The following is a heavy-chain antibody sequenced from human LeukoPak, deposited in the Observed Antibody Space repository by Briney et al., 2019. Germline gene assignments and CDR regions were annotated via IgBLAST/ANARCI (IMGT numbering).Heavy chain of an antibody. V-gene: IGHV1-69*06. J-gene: IGHJ5*02. CDR1: GGTFSSYP. Sequence: SVKVSCKASGGTFSSYPISWVRQAPGQGLEWMGGIIPIFGTANYAQKFQGRVTITADTSTDTAYMELSSLRSEDTAVYYCATDLSYVGHRDPSCPIPKGWFDPWGQGTLVTVSS. CDR2: IIPIFGTA. CDR3: ATDLSYVGHRDPSCPIPKGWFDP. D-gene: IGHD2-2*02.